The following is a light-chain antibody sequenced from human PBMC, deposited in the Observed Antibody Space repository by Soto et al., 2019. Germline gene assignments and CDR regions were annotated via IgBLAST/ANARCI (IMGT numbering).Light chain of an antibody. J-gene: IGKJ1*01. CDR3: QHYNSYSEA. CDR2: AAS. CDR1: QSISSY. V-gene: IGKV1-39*01. Sequence: DIQMTQSPSSLSASVGDRVTITCRASQSISSYLNWYQQKPGKAPKLLIYAASSLQSGVPSRFSGSGYGTDFTLTISSLQPEDFATYYCQHYNSYSEAFGQGTKVELK.